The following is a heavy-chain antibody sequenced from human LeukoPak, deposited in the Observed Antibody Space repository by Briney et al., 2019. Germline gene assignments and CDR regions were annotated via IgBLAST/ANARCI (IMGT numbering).Heavy chain of an antibody. D-gene: IGHD3-10*01. CDR3: TTRSGELLTDY. CDR2: IKSKTDGGTT. CDR1: GFTFSNAW. V-gene: IGHV3-15*01. J-gene: IGHJ4*02. Sequence: PGGSLRLSCAASGFTFSNAWMSWVRQAPGKGLEWVGRIKSKTDGGTTDYAAPVKGRFTISRDDSKNTLYPQMNSLKTEDTAVYYCTTRSGELLTDYWGQGTLVTVSS.